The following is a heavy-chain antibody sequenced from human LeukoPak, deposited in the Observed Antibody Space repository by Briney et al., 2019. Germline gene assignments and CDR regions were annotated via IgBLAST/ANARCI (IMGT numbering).Heavy chain of an antibody. CDR1: GFTFDDYA. CDR2: ISWNSGSI. Sequence: PGGSLRLSCAASGFTFDDYAMHWVRQAPGKGLEWVSGISWNSGSIGYADSVKGRFTISRDNAKNSLYLQMNSLRAEDTALYYCARGEKRAFDPWGQGTLVTVSS. V-gene: IGHV3-9*01. J-gene: IGHJ5*02. CDR3: ARGEKRAFDP. D-gene: IGHD6-25*01.